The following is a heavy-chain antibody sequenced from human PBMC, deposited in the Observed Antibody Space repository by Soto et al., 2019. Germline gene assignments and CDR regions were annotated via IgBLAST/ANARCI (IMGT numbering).Heavy chain of an antibody. V-gene: IGHV3-30*18. Sequence: PGGSLRLSCAASGFTFSSYGMHWVRQAPGKGLEWVAVISYDGSNKYYADSVKGRFTISRDNSKNTLYLQMNSLRAEDTAVYYCEKAGYYYGSGSRYYGMDVWGQGTTVTVSS. CDR3: EKAGYYYGSGSRYYGMDV. CDR1: GFTFSSYG. J-gene: IGHJ6*02. D-gene: IGHD3-10*01. CDR2: ISYDGSNK.